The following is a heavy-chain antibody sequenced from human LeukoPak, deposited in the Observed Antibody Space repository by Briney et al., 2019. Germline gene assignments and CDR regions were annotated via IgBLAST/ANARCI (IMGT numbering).Heavy chain of an antibody. CDR3: AHRPIDARPFDS. CDR2: IFWTDEK. D-gene: IGHD6-6*01. J-gene: IGHJ5*01. V-gene: IGHV2-5*01. Sequence: SGPTLVKPTQTLTLTCTFSGFSLKTREMAVSWICQPPGKALEWLALIFWTDEKHYSPSLESRLTITKDTSKNQVVLTMTNMDPVDTATYYCAHRPIDARPFDSWGRGTLVTVSS. CDR1: GFSLKTREMA.